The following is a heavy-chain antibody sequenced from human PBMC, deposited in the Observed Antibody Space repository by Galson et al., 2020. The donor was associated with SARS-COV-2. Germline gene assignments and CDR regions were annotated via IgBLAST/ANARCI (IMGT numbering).Heavy chain of an antibody. CDR3: ATSRATPYYYGSGSLNWFDP. J-gene: IGHJ5*02. CDR2: FDPEDGET. D-gene: IGHD3-10*01. V-gene: IGHV1-24*01. Sequence: SVKVSCKVSGYTLTELSMHWVRQAPGKGLEWMGGFDPEDGETIYAQKFQGRVTMTEDTSTDTAYMELSSLRSEDTAVYYCATSRATPYYYGSGSLNWFDPWGQGTLVTGSS. CDR1: GYTLTELS.